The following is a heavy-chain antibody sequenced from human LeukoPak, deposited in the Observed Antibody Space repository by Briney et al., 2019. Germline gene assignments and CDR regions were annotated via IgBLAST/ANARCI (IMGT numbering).Heavy chain of an antibody. CDR1: GLSFNTYG. CDR2: ISYDGSNK. D-gene: IGHD3-22*01. J-gene: IGHJ1*01. V-gene: IGHV3-30*18. Sequence: GALRLSCAAPGLSFNTYGMHWVRQGPGKGLEWVAVISYDGSNKWYADSVKGRFTISRDNSKNTLYLQMNSLRPEDTAVYFCAKDLNTYRYDSRDLQHWGQGILVTVSS. CDR3: AKDLNTYRYDSRDLQH.